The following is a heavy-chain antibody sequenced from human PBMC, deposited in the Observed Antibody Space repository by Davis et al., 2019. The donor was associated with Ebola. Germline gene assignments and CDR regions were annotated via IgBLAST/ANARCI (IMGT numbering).Heavy chain of an antibody. J-gene: IGHJ3*02. CDR3: ARERRVAFDI. V-gene: IGHV1-18*04. CDR2: ISAYNGNT. CDR1: GYTFTGYY. D-gene: IGHD3-10*01. Sequence: ASVKVSCKASGYTFTGYYMHWVRQAPGQGLEWMGWISAYNGNTNYAQKLQGRVTMTTDTSTSTAYMELRSLRSDDTAVYYCARERRVAFDIWGQGTMVTVSS.